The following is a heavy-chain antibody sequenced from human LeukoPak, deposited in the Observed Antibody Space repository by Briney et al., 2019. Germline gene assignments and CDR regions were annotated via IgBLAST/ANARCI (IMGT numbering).Heavy chain of an antibody. D-gene: IGHD2-15*01. V-gene: IGHV4-39*01. J-gene: IGHJ4*02. CDR3: ARHENIVVVVAATGFDN. Sequence: PSETLSLTCTVCGGSISSSSHFWSWIRQPPGKGLEWIGSIYYSGNTYYNSSLKSRVTISVDTSKNQFSLKLSSVTAADTAVYYCARHENIVVVVAATGFDNWGQGTLVTVSS. CDR1: GGSISSSSHF. CDR2: IYYSGNT.